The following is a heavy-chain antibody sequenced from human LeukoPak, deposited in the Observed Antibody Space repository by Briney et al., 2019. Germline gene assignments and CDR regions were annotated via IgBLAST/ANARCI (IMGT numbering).Heavy chain of an antibody. CDR3: SRGPIQLWVHNGVDV. D-gene: IGHD5-18*01. J-gene: IGHJ6*02. CDR1: GFTFCDHA. Sequence: PGGSLRLSCTPSGFTFCDHAMTWVRQAPGKGLEWVGFIGSKAYRGTTEYAASVKGRFTISRDDSKSVVYLQMSSLKSEDTAVYYCSRGPIQLWVHNGVDVWGQGTTVTVSS. CDR2: IGSKAYRGTT. V-gene: IGHV3-49*04.